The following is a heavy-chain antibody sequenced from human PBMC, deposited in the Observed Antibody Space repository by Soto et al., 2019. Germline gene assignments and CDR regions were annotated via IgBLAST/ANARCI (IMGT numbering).Heavy chain of an antibody. D-gene: IGHD1-26*01. CDR3: AKDRVGGTYPYYFDY. CDR1: GFNFSAFT. J-gene: IGHJ4*02. CDR2: TSSTGGTS. V-gene: IGHV3-23*01. Sequence: GGSLRLSCAASGFNFSAFTMSWVRQAPGKGLEWVSGTSSTGGTSSYADSVKGRFTISRDNTKNTLYLQMSSLRAEDTALYYCAKDRVGGTYPYYFDYWGQGSVVTVSS.